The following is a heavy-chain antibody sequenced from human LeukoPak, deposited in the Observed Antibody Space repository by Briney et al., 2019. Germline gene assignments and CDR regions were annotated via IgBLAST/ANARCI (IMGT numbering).Heavy chain of an antibody. J-gene: IGHJ3*02. Sequence: GASVKVSCKVSGYTLTELSMHWLRQAPGKGLEWMGGFDPEDGETIYAQKFQGRVTMTEDTSTDTAYMELSSLRSEDTAVYYCATGDSGYVDAFDIWGQGTMVTVSS. CDR3: ATGDSGYVDAFDI. CDR1: GYTLTELS. CDR2: FDPEDGET. D-gene: IGHD3-22*01. V-gene: IGHV1-24*01.